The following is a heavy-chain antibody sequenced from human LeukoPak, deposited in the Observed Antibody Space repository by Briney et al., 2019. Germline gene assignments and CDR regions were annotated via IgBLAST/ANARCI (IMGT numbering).Heavy chain of an antibody. V-gene: IGHV3-23*01. CDR2: ISGSGGST. CDR1: GGSFSGYY. CDR3: AKDRKVYGSGSYYSPLDY. Sequence: PSETLSLTCAVYGGSFSGYYWSWIRQPPGKGLEWVSAISGSGGSTYYADSVKGRFTISRDNSKNTLYLQMNSLRAEDTAVYYCAKDRKVYGSGSYYSPLDYWGQGTLVTVSS. D-gene: IGHD3-10*01. J-gene: IGHJ4*02.